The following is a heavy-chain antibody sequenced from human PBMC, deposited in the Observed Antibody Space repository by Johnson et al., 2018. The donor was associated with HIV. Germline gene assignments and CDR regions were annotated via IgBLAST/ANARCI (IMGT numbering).Heavy chain of an antibody. D-gene: IGHD1-26*01. CDR1: GFIFSSYV. Sequence: QVQLVESGGGVVQPGRSLRLSCAASGFIFSSYVMYWVRQAPGTGLEWVAVISYDESNKYYADSVKGRFIISRDNAKNSLYLQMNSLRAEDTAVYYCARGAAVSGTLVDPFDIWGRGTMVTVSS. CDR3: ARGAAVSGTLVDPFDI. V-gene: IGHV3-30*03. J-gene: IGHJ3*02. CDR2: ISYDESNK.